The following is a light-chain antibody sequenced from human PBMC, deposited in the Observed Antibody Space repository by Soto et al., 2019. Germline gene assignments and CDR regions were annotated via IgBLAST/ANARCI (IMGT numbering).Light chain of an antibody. CDR1: SSNIGAGYD. Sequence: QAVVTQPPSVSGAPGQRVTISCTWSSSNIGAGYDVHWYQQLPGTAPKLLIYGNSNRPSGVPDRFSGSKSGTSASLAITGLQAEDEADYYCQSYDSSLSGYVFGTGTKVTVL. V-gene: IGLV1-40*01. CDR2: GNS. J-gene: IGLJ1*01. CDR3: QSYDSSLSGYV.